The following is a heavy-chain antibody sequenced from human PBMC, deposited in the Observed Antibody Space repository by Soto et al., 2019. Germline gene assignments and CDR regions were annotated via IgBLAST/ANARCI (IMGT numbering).Heavy chain of an antibody. D-gene: IGHD3-3*01. CDR1: GYAFTSYG. CDR3: ARQSNYDFWSGYSYYYDY. Sequence: ASVKVSCKASGYAFTSYGISWVRQAPGQGLEWMGWISAYNGNTNYAQKLQGRVTMTTDTSTSTAYMELRSLRSDDTAVYYCARQSNYDFWSGYSYYYDYWGQGTLVTVSS. V-gene: IGHV1-18*01. J-gene: IGHJ4*02. CDR2: ISAYNGNT.